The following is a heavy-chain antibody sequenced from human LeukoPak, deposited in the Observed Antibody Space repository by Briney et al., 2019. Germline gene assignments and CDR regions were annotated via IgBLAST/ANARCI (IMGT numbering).Heavy chain of an antibody. CDR2: IYYSGST. CDR1: GGSISSYY. Sequence: SETLSLTCTVSGGSISSYYWSWMRQPPGKGLEWIGYIYYSGSTNYNPSLKSRVTISVDTSKNQFSLKLSSVTAADTAVYYCARVFGAAVDYWGQGTLVTVSS. CDR3: ARVFGAAVDY. V-gene: IGHV4-59*01. D-gene: IGHD3-16*01. J-gene: IGHJ4*02.